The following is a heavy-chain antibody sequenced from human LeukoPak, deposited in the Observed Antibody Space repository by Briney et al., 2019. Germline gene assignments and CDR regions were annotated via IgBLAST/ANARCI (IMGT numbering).Heavy chain of an antibody. CDR1: GGTFSSYA. V-gene: IGHV1-69*01. Sequence: ASVKVSCKASGGTFSSYAISWVRQAPGQGLEWMGGIIPIFGTANYAQKFQGRVTITADESTSTAYMELSSLRSEDTAVYYCARVPYYSGGSCYLFDYWGQGTLVTVSS. CDR3: ARVPYYSGGSCYLFDY. J-gene: IGHJ4*02. CDR2: IIPIFGTA. D-gene: IGHD2-15*01.